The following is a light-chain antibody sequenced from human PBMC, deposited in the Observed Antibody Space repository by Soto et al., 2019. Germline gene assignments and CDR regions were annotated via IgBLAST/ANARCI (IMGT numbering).Light chain of an antibody. CDR2: DVS. Sequence: NVFTHSSTNLSFSPRERGTPSCRASQNISSYLIWYQQKPGQAPRLLIYDVSNRATGIPARFSGSGSGTDFTLTISSLEPEDFAVYYCQQRSNWPRTFGQGTKVDI. V-gene: IGKV3-11*01. CDR1: QNISSY. CDR3: QQRSNWPRT. J-gene: IGKJ1*01.